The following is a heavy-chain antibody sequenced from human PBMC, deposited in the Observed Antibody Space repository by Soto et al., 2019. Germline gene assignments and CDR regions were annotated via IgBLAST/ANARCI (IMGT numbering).Heavy chain of an antibody. CDR1: GYKFTSSW. J-gene: IGHJ5*02. CDR2: IFPSDSDT. CDR3: ARKDKSGYFNWFDP. Sequence: XESLKVSWRTSGYKFTSSWIALVRQMPGKGLEWMGIIFPSDSDTRYSPSFQGQVTISADRSTSTVFLQWASLKASDTAVYFCARKDKSGYFNWFDPWGQGTLVTVSS. D-gene: IGHD3-22*01. V-gene: IGHV5-51*01.